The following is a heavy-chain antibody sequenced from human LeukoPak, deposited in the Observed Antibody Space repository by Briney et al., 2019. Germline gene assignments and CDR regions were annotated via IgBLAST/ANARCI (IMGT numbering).Heavy chain of an antibody. CDR2: IYHSGST. D-gene: IGHD2-15*01. V-gene: IGHV4-38-2*02. CDR1: GYSISSGYY. J-gene: IGHJ4*02. CDR3: ARVPYCSGGSCYEYYFDY. Sequence: SETLSLTCTVSGYSISSGYYWGWIRQPPGKGLEWIGSIYHSGSTYYNPSLKSRVTISVDTSKNQFSLKLSSVTAADTAVYYCARVPYCSGGSCYEYYFDYWGQGTLVTVSS.